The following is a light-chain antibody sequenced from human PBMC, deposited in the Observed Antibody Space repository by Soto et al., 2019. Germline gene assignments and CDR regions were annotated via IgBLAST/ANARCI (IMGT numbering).Light chain of an antibody. V-gene: IGKV3-11*01. J-gene: IGKJ1*01. CDR1: QSVSSY. CDR2: DAS. CDR3: QQRSNWLRT. Sequence: EIVLTQSPATLSLSPGERATLPCRASQSVSSYLAWYQQKPGQAPRLLIYDASNRATGIPARFSGSGSGTDFTLTISSLEPEDFAVYYCQQRSNWLRTFGQGTTVDIK.